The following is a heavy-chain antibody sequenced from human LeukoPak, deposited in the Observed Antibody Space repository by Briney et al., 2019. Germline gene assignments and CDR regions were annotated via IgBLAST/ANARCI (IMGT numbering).Heavy chain of an antibody. J-gene: IGHJ3*02. CDR2: IYPGDSDT. CDR1: GYSFTSYW. D-gene: IGHD3-3*01. Sequence: GESLKISCEGSGYSFTSYWIGWVRQMPGKGLEWMGIIYPGDSDTRYSPSFQGQVTISADKSISTAYLQWSSLKASDTAMYYCARRYYDFWSGYFDDAFDIWGQGTMVTVSS. V-gene: IGHV5-51*01. CDR3: ARRYYDFWSGYFDDAFDI.